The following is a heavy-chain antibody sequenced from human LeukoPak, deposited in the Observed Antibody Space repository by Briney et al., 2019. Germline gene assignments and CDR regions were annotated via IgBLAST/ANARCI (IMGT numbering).Heavy chain of an antibody. CDR1: GGSFSGYY. Sequence: PSETLSLTCAVYGGSFSGYYWSWIRQPPGKGLEWIGEINHSGSTNYNPSLKSRVTISVDTSKNQFSLKLSSVTAADTAVYYCARWRRRGYYYDSSGYSAVGDFDYWGQGTLVTVSS. CDR3: ARWRRRGYYYDSSGYSAVGDFDY. D-gene: IGHD3-22*01. J-gene: IGHJ4*02. V-gene: IGHV4-34*01. CDR2: INHSGST.